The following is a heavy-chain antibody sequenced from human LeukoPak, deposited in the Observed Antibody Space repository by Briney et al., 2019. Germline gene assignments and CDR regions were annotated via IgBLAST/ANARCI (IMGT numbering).Heavy chain of an antibody. CDR1: GYTFTSYD. J-gene: IGHJ6*03. V-gene: IGHV1-8*01. CDR2: MNPNSGNT. D-gene: IGHD1-1*01. Sequence: ASVKVSCKASGYTFTSYDINWVRQATGQGLEWMGWMNPNSGNTGYAQKFQGRVTMTRNTSISTAYMELSSLRSEGTAVYYCARRTGYYNYMDVWGKGTTVTVSS. CDR3: ARRTGYYNYMDV.